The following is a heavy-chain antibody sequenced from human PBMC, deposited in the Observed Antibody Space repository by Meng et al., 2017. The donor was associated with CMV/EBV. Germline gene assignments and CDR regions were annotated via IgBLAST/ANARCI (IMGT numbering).Heavy chain of an antibody. J-gene: IGHJ4*02. D-gene: IGHD5-18*01. CDR2: IYWDDDK. CDR3: AHRGSYGYHGY. CDR1: GFSLSTSGVG. V-gene: IGHV2-5*02. Sequence: QCTFQESCPTLVKPTRTLPLPCTFSGFSLSTSGVGVGWLLQPPGKALEWLALIYWDDDKRYSPSLKSRLTITKDTSKNQVVLTMTNMDPVDTATYYCAHRGSYGYHGYWGQGTLVTVSS.